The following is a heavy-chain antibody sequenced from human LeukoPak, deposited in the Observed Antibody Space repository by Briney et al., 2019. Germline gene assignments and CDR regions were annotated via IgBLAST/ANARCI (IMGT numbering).Heavy chain of an antibody. CDR2: IKSKIDGETT. CDR3: TSFGGLPHFDY. Sequence: GGSLRLSCAAAGFTCSNAWMSWVRQAPGKGLEWVGRIKSKIDGETTDYAAPVKGRFTISRDDSKDMLYLQMNSLKSEDTAVYYCTSFGGLPHFDYWGQGTLVTVSS. J-gene: IGHJ4*02. CDR1: GFTCSNAW. V-gene: IGHV3-15*01. D-gene: IGHD3-16*01.